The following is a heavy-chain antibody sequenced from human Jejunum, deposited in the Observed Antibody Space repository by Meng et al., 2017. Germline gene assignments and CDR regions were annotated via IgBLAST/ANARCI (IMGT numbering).Heavy chain of an antibody. CDR1: GGSISSSSYY. CDR3: ARDGSVNWGRFDY. V-gene: IGHV4-39*07. D-gene: IGHD7-27*01. CDR2: IYYSGST. J-gene: IGHJ4*02. Sequence: SETLSLTCTVSGGSISSSSYYWGWLRQPPGKGLEWIGNIYYSGSTYYTPSLKSRVTISVDTSKNHFSLKLSSVTAADTAVYYCARDGSVNWGRFDYWGQGTLVTVSS.